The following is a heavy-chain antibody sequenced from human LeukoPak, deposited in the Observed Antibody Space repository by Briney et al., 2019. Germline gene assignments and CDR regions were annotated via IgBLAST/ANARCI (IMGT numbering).Heavy chain of an antibody. CDR2: IGDSGTGR. CDR3: SRIKYGGKSGYQFDY. Sequence: GGSLRLSCSASGFNFNYFYMSWIRQAPGKGLEWVSTIGDSGTGRSYADSVRGRFTISRDNSKNIVYLQMHSLRVDDSAVYYCSRIKYGGKSGYQFDYWGQGSMVTVCS. J-gene: IGHJ4*02. V-gene: IGHV3-23*01. D-gene: IGHD4/OR15-4a*01. CDR1: GFNFNYFY.